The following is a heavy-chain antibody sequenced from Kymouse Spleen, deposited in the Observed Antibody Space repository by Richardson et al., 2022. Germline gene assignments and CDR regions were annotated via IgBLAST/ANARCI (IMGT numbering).Heavy chain of an antibody. V-gene: IGHV4-34*01. J-gene: IGHJ4*02. D-gene: IGHD2-8*01. CDR2: INHSGST. Sequence: QVQLQQWGAGLLKPSETLSLTCAVYGGSFSGYYWSWIRQPPGKGLEWIGEINHSGSTNYNPSLKSRVTISVDTSKNQFSLKLSSVTAADTAVYYCARGACTNGVCFDYWGQGTLVTVSS. CDR3: ARGACTNGVCFDY. CDR1: GGSFSGYY.